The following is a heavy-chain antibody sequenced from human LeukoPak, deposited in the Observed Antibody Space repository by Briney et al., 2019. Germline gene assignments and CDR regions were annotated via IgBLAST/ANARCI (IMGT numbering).Heavy chain of an antibody. V-gene: IGHV4-59*08. J-gene: IGHJ6*03. CDR1: GGSINSYY. CDR2: IYHSGST. Sequence: SETLSLTCTVSGGSINSYYWSWVRQPPGKGLEWIGSIYHSGSTYYNPSLKSRVTISVDTSKNQFSLKLSSVTAADTAVYYCARLAHLYSNQVAYYYYYMDVWGKGTTVTVSS. D-gene: IGHD4-11*01. CDR3: ARLAHLYSNQVAYYYYYMDV.